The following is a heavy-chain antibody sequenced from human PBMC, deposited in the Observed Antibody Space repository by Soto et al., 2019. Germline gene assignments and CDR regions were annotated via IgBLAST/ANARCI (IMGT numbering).Heavy chain of an antibody. J-gene: IGHJ4*02. Sequence: EVQLVESGGGLVKPGGSLRLSCAASGFTFSSYSMNWVRQAPGKGLEWVSSISSSSSYIYYADSVKGRFTISRDNAKNSLYLQMNSLRAEDTAVYYCARLPRSGGKDHYWGQGTLVTVSS. CDR1: GFTFSSYS. D-gene: IGHD2-15*01. V-gene: IGHV3-21*01. CDR3: ARLPRSGGKDHY. CDR2: ISSSSSYI.